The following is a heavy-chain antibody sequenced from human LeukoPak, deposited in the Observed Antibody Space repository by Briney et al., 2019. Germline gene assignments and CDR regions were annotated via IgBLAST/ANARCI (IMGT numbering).Heavy chain of an antibody. Sequence: GGSLRLSCAASGFTFSSYGMHWVRQAPGKGLEWVAVISYDGSNKYYADSVKGRFTISRDNSKNTLYLQMNSLRAEDTAVYYCARDPRYYDSSGEFDYWGQGTLVTVSS. CDR2: ISYDGSNK. J-gene: IGHJ4*02. V-gene: IGHV3-30*03. D-gene: IGHD3-22*01. CDR3: ARDPRYYDSSGEFDY. CDR1: GFTFSSYG.